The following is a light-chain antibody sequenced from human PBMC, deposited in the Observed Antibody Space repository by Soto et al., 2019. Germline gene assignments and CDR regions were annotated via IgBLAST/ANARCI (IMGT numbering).Light chain of an antibody. J-gene: IGKJ4*01. V-gene: IGKV3-11*01. CDR3: QQSSNWPLT. Sequence: EIVLTQSPATLSLSPGDRATLSCRASQSVSSCLAWYQQRPGQAPRLLIYDVSNGATGIPARFSGSGSGTEFTLTSRSLEPKEWAVYYCQQSSNWPLTFGGGTKVEIK. CDR2: DVS. CDR1: QSVSSC.